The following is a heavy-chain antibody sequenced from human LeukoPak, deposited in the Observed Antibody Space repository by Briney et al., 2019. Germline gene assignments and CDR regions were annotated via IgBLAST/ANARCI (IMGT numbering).Heavy chain of an antibody. CDR3: ARVGYYASGPFSYFDY. V-gene: IGHV3-23*01. J-gene: IGHJ4*02. CDR1: GFTFSSYA. D-gene: IGHD3-10*01. CDR2: ISGGGATT. Sequence: PGGSLRLSCAASGFTFSSYAMSWVRQSPGKGLQWVSAISGGGATTYYSDFADSVKGRFTISRDNSKNTLYLQMNSLRAEDTAVYYCARVGYYASGPFSYFDYWGQGTLVTVSS.